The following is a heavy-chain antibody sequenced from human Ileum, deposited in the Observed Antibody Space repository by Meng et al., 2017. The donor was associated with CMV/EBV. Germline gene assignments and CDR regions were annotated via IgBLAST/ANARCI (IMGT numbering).Heavy chain of an antibody. Sequence: SNSVAWNLIRQSPSRGLEWLGRTFYRSKWYNEYAQSVKGRITINPETSKNQFSLQLSSVNSEDTAVYYCARDLHYGSVSYNNYFEYWGQGTLVTVSS. D-gene: IGHD3-10*01. CDR3: ARDLHYGSVSYNNYFEY. CDR2: TFYRSKWYN. V-gene: IGHV6-1*01. CDR1: SNSVA. J-gene: IGHJ4*01.